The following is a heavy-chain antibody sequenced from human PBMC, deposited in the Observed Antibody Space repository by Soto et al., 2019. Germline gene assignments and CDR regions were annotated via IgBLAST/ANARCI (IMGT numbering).Heavy chain of an antibody. CDR1: GFTFSVYW. J-gene: IGHJ6*02. CDR2: IDSDGSTT. Sequence: EVQLVESGGGLVQPGGXLRLSCAASGFTFSVYWMHWVRQAPGKGLVWVSRIDSDGSTTSYADSVKGRFTISRDNAKSTLYLQMNSLRAEDTAVYYCARPGYSNYGPGVDVWGQGTTVTVSS. CDR3: ARPGYSNYGPGVDV. D-gene: IGHD4-4*01. V-gene: IGHV3-74*01.